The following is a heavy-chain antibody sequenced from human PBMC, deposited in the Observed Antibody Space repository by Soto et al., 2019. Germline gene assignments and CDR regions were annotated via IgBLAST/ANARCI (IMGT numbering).Heavy chain of an antibody. V-gene: IGHV3-30*18. CDR1: GFTFSSYG. D-gene: IGHD2-2*01. CDR2: ISYDGSNK. Sequence: LRLSCAASGFTFSSYGMHWVRQAPGKGLEWVAVISYDGSNKYYADSVKGRFTISRDNSKNTLYLQMNSLRAEDTAVYYCAKSKPTSSLDYWGQGTLVTVSS. CDR3: AKSKPTSSLDY. J-gene: IGHJ4*02.